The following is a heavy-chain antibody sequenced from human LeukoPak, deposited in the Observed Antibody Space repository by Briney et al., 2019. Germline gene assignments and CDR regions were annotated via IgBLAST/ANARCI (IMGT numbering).Heavy chain of an antibody. Sequence: GRSLRLSCAASGFTFSTCGMHWVRQAPGKGLEWVAVIWNDGSNKYYADSVKGRFTISRDISKNTLHLQMNSLRAEDTAIYYCARGGIATADIDYWGQGTLVTVSS. CDR1: GFTFSTCG. CDR3: ARGGIATADIDY. D-gene: IGHD6-13*01. J-gene: IGHJ4*02. CDR2: IWNDGSNK. V-gene: IGHV3-33*01.